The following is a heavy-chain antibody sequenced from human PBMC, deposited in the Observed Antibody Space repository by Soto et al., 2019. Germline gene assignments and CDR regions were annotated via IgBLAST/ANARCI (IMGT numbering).Heavy chain of an antibody. CDR1: GGPFSSRG. D-gene: IGHD3-3*02. V-gene: IGHV1-69*01. J-gene: IGHJ3*01. CDR3: ATEKKSRVIRAFDL. CDR2: IITMLGTA. Sequence: QVQLVQSGAEVKRPRSSVKVSCKATGGPFSSRGFSWVRQAPGQGLEWMGGIITMLGTADYAQSFQGRLTITADELTTTAYMELTSPRSEDTAVYFCATEKKSRVIRAFDLWGQGSMIIVSS.